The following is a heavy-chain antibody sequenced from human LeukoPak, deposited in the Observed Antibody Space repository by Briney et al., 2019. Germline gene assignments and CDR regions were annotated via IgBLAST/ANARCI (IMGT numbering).Heavy chain of an antibody. J-gene: IGHJ4*02. CDR3: ITVALLYNWNDGVREDSGY. CDR1: GFTFINAW. V-gene: IGHV3-15*01. CDR2: IKSKTDGGTT. D-gene: IGHD1-1*01. Sequence: GGSLRLSCAASGFTFINAWMSWVRQAPGKGLEWVGRIKSKTDGGTTHYAAPVKGRFTISRDDSKNTLYLQMNSLKTEDTAVYYCITVALLYNWNDGVREDSGYCGQGTLVTVSS.